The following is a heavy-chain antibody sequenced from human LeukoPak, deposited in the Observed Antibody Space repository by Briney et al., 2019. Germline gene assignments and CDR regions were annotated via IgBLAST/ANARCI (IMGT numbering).Heavy chain of an antibody. CDR1: GYTFTGYY. CDR3: ARAHDYGDYVHYFDY. CDR2: INPNSGGT. Sequence: ASVKVSCKASGYTFTGYYMHWVRQAPGQGLEWMGWINPNSGGTNYAQKFQGRVTMTRDTSISTAYMELRSLRSDDTAVYYCARAHDYGDYVHYFDYWGQGTLVTVSS. V-gene: IGHV1-2*02. D-gene: IGHD4-17*01. J-gene: IGHJ4*02.